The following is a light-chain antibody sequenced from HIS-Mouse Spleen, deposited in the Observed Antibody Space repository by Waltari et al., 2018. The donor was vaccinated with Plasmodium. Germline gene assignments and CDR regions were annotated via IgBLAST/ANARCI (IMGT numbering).Light chain of an antibody. CDR1: ALQKTY. V-gene: IGLV3-10*01. CDR2: EDS. J-gene: IGLJ3*02. CDR3: YSTDSSGNHRV. Sequence: SYELTQPPSVSVSPGHTARITCSGDALQKTYTYWYQQKSGQAPVLVIYEDSKRPSGIPERFSGSSSGTMATLTISGAQVEDEADYYCYSTDSSGNHRVFGGGTKLTVL.